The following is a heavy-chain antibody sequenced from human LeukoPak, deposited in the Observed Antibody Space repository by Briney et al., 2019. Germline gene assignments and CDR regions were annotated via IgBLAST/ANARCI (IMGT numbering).Heavy chain of an antibody. CDR3: ARNSGWYYWFDP. CDR1: GGSISSGSYY. D-gene: IGHD6-19*01. J-gene: IGHJ5*02. Sequence: SQTLSLTCTVSGGSISSGSYYWSWIRQPAGKGLEWIGRIYTSGSTNYNPSLKSRVTISVDTSKNQFSLKLSSVTAADTAVYYCARNSGWYYWFDPWGQGTLVTVSS. CDR2: IYTSGST. V-gene: IGHV4-61*02.